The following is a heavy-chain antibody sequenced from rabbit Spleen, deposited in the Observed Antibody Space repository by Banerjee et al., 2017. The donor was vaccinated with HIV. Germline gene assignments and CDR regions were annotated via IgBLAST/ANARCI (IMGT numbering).Heavy chain of an antibody. CDR2: IYTGNGKA. Sequence: VESGGGLVKPGASLKLTCTASGFSFSSSYDMCWVRQAPGKGLEWIACIYTGNGKAYTAGWARGRFTISRTSSTTVTLRMTSLTVADTATYFCARDAGSSFSSYGMDLWGPGTLVTVS. V-gene: IGHV1S40*01. D-gene: IGHD8-1*01. CDR3: ARDAGSSFSSYGMDL. J-gene: IGHJ6*01. CDR1: GFSFSSSYD.